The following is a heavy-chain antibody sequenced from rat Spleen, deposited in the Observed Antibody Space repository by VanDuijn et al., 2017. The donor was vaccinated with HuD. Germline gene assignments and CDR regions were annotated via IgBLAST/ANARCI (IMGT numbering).Heavy chain of an antibody. CDR2: ISYDGDTT. CDR1: GFTFSNYG. J-gene: IGHJ2*01. D-gene: IGHD5-1*01. V-gene: IGHV5-20*01. Sequence: EVQLVESGGGLVQPGRSMKLSCAASGFTFSNYGLAWVRQAPKKGLEWVAYISYDGDTTYYRDSVKGRFTISRDNAKSTLYLQMDSLRSEDTATYYCTTGDWEAPYFDYWGQGVMVTVSS. CDR3: TTGDWEAPYFDY.